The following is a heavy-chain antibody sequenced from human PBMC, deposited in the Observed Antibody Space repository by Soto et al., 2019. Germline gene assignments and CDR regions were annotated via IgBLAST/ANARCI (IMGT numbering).Heavy chain of an antibody. V-gene: IGHV4-59*06. CDR3: ARTPDH. D-gene: IGHD1-7*01. CDR1: GDSISTDY. Sequence: SETLSLTCTVSGDSISTDYWSWIRQHPGKGLERIGYIYYSGSTYYNPSLKSRVTISVDTSKNQFSLNLSSVTAADTAVYYCARTPDHWGQGTLVTVSS. CDR2: IYYSGST. J-gene: IGHJ4*02.